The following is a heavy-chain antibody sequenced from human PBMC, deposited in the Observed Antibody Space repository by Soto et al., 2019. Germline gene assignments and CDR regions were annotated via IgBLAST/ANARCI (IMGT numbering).Heavy chain of an antibody. J-gene: IGHJ4*02. CDR2: ISGYNGKT. CDR1: GYMFNSYG. V-gene: IGHV1-18*01. D-gene: IGHD6-19*01. Sequence: QVQLVQSGAEVKKRGASVKVSCKASGYMFNSYGMSWLRQAPGQGLEWIGWISGYNGKTDLAQKFQGRVTMTTEACTSTLYMELTSLRFDDTALYYCARDDTYTAGWYFEHWGQGTLVTVPS. CDR3: ARDDTYTAGWYFEH.